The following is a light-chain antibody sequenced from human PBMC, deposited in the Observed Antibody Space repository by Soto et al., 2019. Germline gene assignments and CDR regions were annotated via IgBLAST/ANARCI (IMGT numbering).Light chain of an antibody. CDR2: RAS. Sequence: DIQMTQSPSTLSASAGDRVTITCRASQNIDMYLAWYQQKPGQAPSLLIYRASSLQSGVPSRFRGSGSGTEFTLTISSLQPDDFATSYCQQSITYPWTFGQGTKVDIK. CDR3: QQSITYPWT. CDR1: QNIDMY. J-gene: IGKJ1*01. V-gene: IGKV1-5*03.